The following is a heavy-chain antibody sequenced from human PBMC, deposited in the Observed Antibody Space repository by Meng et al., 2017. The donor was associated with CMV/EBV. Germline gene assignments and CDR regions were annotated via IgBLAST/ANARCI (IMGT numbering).Heavy chain of an antibody. Sequence: VSGGSIGSCCWSWIRQPAGKGLEWIGRIYTGGSTNCNPSLRSRVTMSVDTSKNQFSLKLSSVTAADTAVYYCARDLGAAADPNWFDPWGQGTLVTVSS. V-gene: IGHV4-4*07. J-gene: IGHJ5*02. CDR2: IYTGGST. CDR1: GGSIGSCC. CDR3: ARDLGAAADPNWFDP. D-gene: IGHD6-25*01.